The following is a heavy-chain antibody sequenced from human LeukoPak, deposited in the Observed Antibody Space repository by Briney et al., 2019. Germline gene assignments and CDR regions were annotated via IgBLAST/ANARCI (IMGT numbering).Heavy chain of an antibody. V-gene: IGHV1-2*02. CDR2: INPNSGGT. CDR1: GYTFTGYY. Sequence: ASVKVSCKASGYTFTGYYMHWVRQAPGQGLEWMGWINPNSGGTNYAQKFQGRVTMTRDTSISTAYMELSSLRSEDTAVYYCARDRVGSSGWYVRGPIDYWGQGTLVTVSS. D-gene: IGHD6-19*01. CDR3: ARDRVGSSGWYVRGPIDY. J-gene: IGHJ4*02.